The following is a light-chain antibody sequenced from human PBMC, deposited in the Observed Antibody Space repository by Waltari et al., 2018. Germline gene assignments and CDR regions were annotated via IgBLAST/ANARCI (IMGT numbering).Light chain of an antibody. J-gene: IGKJ2*01. Sequence: EIVLSQSPATLSLSPGETATISCRASQSVVTSLAWYQQKPGQAPRLLIYDASNRATGIPARFRGSGSGTDFTLTISSLEAEDFAVYYCQQRSSWTPHTFGQGARLEIK. CDR3: QQRSSWTPHT. CDR2: DAS. CDR1: QSVVTS. V-gene: IGKV3-11*01.